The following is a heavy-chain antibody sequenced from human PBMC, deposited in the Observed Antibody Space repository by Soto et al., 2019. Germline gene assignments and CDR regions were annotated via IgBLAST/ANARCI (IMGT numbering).Heavy chain of an antibody. CDR3: ASYSGYDYYYYYGMDV. CDR2: MNPNSGNT. J-gene: IGHJ6*02. D-gene: IGHD5-12*01. V-gene: IGHV1-8*01. CDR1: GYTFTSYD. Sequence: QVQLVQSGAEVKKPGASVKVSCKASGYTFTSYDINWVRQATGQGLEWMGWMNPNSGNTGYAQKFQGRVTMTRNTSISTAYMERSSLRSEDTAVYYCASYSGYDYYYYYGMDVWGQGTTVTVSS.